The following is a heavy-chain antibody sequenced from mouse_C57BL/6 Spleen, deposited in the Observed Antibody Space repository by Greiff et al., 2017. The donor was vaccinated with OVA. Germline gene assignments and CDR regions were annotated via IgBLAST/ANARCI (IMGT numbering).Heavy chain of an antibody. CDR2: IYPGSGST. CDR3: ARDYYGSSFWFAY. V-gene: IGHV1-55*01. CDR1: GYTFTRYW. D-gene: IGHD1-1*01. Sequence: VQLQQPGAELVKPGASVKMSCKASGYTFTRYWITWVKQRPGQGLEWIGDIYPGSGSTNYNEKFKSKATLTVDTSSSTAYMQLSSLTSEDSAVYYCARDYYGSSFWFAYWGQGTLVTVSA. J-gene: IGHJ3*01.